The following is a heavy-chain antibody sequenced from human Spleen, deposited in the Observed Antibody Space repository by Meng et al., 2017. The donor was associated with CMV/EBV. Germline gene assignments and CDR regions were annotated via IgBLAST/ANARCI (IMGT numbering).Heavy chain of an antibody. D-gene: IGHD2-2*01. Sequence: VQLGQAGAEVTRPGATVKVSCMASGYTFSSYGISCVRQTPEQGREWMGWISDYNGNTNYAHNLQVRGTITTETSTSTAHMELRRLTADDAAVYYCSSAGAMCNCFDYWGQGTLVTVSS. CDR2: ISDYNGNT. J-gene: IGHJ4*02. CDR1: GYTFSSYG. V-gene: IGHV1-18*01. CDR3: SSAGAMCNCFDY.